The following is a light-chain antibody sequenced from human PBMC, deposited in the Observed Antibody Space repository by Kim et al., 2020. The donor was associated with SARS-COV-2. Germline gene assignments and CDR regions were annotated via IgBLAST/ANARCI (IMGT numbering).Light chain of an antibody. CDR2: QDS. J-gene: IGLJ1*01. CDR3: QAWESSTASYV. V-gene: IGLV3-1*01. CDR1: KLGDKY. Sequence: SYELTQPPSVSVSPGQTASITCSGDKLGDKYACWYQQKPGQSPVLVIYQDSKRPSGIPERFSGSNSGNTATLTISGTQAMDEADYYCQAWESSTASYVFGTGTKVTVL.